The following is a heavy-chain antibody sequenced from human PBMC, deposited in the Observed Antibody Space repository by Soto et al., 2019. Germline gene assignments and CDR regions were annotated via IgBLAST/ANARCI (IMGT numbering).Heavy chain of an antibody. CDR2: LHSGGDT. Sequence: EVQLVESGGGLVQPGGSLRLSCVASGIPVSSNYMTWVRQAPGKGLEWVSVLHSGGDTYYVNSVKGRFTISRHDSTNTLFLQMNSLTVEDTAVYYCARDGPYYYASRMDVWGQGTTVTVSS. D-gene: IGHD3-10*01. CDR3: ARDGPYYYASRMDV. V-gene: IGHV3-53*04. J-gene: IGHJ6*02. CDR1: GIPVSSNY.